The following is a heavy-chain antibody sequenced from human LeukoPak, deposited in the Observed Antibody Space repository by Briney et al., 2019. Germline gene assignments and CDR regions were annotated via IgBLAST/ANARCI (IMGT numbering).Heavy chain of an antibody. CDR1: GGSISRSDYY. CDR3: AVGGVLTLTFDD. J-gene: IGHJ4*02. CDR2: IYYSGTI. D-gene: IGHD3-16*01. V-gene: IGHV4-39*07. Sequence: SETLSLTCAVSGGSISRSDYYWGWIRQPPGKGLEWIGHIYYSGTIHYSPSLQSRVIISVDTSKNQFSLKMNSVTAADTGLYYCAVGGVLTLTFDDWGQGTQVTVSS.